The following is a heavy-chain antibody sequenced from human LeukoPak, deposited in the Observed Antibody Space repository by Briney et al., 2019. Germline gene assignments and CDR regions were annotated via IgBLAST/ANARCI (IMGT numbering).Heavy chain of an antibody. Sequence: SETLSLTCTVPGDSINNYYWSWIRQSPGKRLEWIGYISSSGSTKYNPSLKSRVTISVHTSEKQFSMELRSVTAADTATYYCARIDSGTWYAVFDYWGQGIPVTVSS. D-gene: IGHD6-13*01. J-gene: IGHJ4*02. CDR3: ARIDSGTWYAVFDY. CDR1: GDSINNYY. CDR2: ISSSGST. V-gene: IGHV4-59*01.